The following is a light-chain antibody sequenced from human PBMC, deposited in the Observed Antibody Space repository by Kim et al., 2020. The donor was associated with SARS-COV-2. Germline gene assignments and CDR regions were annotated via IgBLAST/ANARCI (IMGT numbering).Light chain of an antibody. V-gene: IGKV1-9*01. CDR1: EGISSY. CDR2: DAS. Sequence: ASVGDSETMTCRASEGISSYVAWYKGNPGKAPKLLIYDASTVQSGVQSRLRGSGYGTEFNLKISSRQPEDFANYYCQQINSYVYNFGQGTKLEI. CDR3: QQINSYVYN. J-gene: IGKJ2*01.